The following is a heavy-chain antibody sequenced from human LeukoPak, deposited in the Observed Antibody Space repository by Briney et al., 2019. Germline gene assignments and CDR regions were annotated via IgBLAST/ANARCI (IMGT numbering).Heavy chain of an antibody. J-gene: IGHJ4*02. CDR3: ARSQGTFFPHDY. Sequence: GGSLRLSCAVSGFTVSSNYMSWVRQAPGKGLEWVSVIYSGGGTYYADSVKGRFTISRDNSKNTVYLQMNSLRVEDTAVYYCARSQGTFFPHDYWGQGTLVTVTS. D-gene: IGHD1-1*01. CDR2: IYSGGGT. V-gene: IGHV3-66*01. CDR1: GFTVSSNY.